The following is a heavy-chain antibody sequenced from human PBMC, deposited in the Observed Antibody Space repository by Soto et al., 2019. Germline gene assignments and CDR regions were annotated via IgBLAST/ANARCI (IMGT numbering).Heavy chain of an antibody. J-gene: IGHJ6*02. CDR1: GGTFSSYA. D-gene: IGHD3-3*01. CDR2: IIPIFGTA. V-gene: IGHV1-69*06. Sequence: ASVKVSCKASGGTFSSYAISWVRQAPGQGLEWMGGIIPIFGTANYAQKFQGRVTITADKSTSTAYMELSSLRSEDTAVYYCARMSIFGVVDYHYYYGMDVWGQGTTVTVSS. CDR3: ARMSIFGVVDYHYYYGMDV.